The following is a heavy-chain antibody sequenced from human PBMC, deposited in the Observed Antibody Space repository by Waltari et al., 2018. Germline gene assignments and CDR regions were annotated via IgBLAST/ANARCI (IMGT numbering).Heavy chain of an antibody. Sequence: QVQLVQSGAEVKKPGAPVKVSCKASGYTFPRYYMHWERPAHGQGLEWMGWINPNSGGTNYAQKFQGRVTMTRDTSISTAYMELSRLRSDDTAVYYCARDRRGGSHYYYYMDVWGKGTTVTVSS. CDR3: ARDRRGGSHYYYYMDV. J-gene: IGHJ6*03. D-gene: IGHD6-25*01. V-gene: IGHV1-2*02. CDR2: INPNSGGT. CDR1: GYTFPRYY.